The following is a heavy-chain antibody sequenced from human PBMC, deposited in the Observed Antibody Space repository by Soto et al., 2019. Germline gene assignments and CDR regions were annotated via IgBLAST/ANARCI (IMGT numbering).Heavy chain of an antibody. CDR2: IYWAADK. CDR3: AYLPCSGGSCYWFSFSGMDV. Sequence: QITLKESGPTLGKPTQTLTLTCTFSGFSLSTSGVGVAWIRQPPGEALEWLALIYWAADKRYRPSLESRLTITNDTSKNQVVLTMTNMDSVDSATYYCAYLPCSGGSCYWFSFSGMDVWGHGPTVTVSS. J-gene: IGHJ6*02. D-gene: IGHD2-15*01. V-gene: IGHV2-5*02. CDR1: GFSLSTSGVG.